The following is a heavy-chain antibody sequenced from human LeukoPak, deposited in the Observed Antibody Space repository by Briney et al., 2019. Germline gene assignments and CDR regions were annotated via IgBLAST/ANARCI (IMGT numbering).Heavy chain of an antibody. CDR2: IYYSGST. V-gene: IGHV4-59*01. Sequence: SETLSLTCTVSGGSISSYYWSWIRQPPGKGLEWIGYIYYSGSTNYNPSLKSRVTISVDTSKNQFSLKLSSVTAADTAVYYCARVLRYYYYMDVWGKGSTVTVSS. CDR3: ARVLRYYYYMDV. J-gene: IGHJ6*03. CDR1: GGSISSYY.